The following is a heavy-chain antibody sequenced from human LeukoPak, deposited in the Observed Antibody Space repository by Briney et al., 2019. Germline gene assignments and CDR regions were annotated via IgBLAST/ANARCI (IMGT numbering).Heavy chain of an antibody. Sequence: SETLSLTCTVSGGSISGYFWSWIRQPAGKGLEWSGRIYSSGSNNYNPSLRSRVTMSLDTSKNHLSLILSSVTAADTAVYYCAREPTSGREPTSGRPLDYWGQGTLVTVSS. CDR1: GGSISGYF. J-gene: IGHJ4*02. CDR2: IYSSGSN. D-gene: IGHD5-12*01. CDR3: AREPTSGREPTSGRPLDY. V-gene: IGHV4-4*07.